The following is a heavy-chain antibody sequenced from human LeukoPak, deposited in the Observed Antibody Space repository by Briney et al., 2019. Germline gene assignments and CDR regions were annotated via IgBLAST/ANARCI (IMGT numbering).Heavy chain of an antibody. Sequence: PGGSLRLSCAASGFTFSSYGMHWVRQAPGKGLEWVAVIWYDGSNKYYADSVKGRFTISRDNSKNTLYLQMNSLRAEDTAVYYCARDSADIVVVVAAIAARCYGMDVWGQGTTVTVSS. CDR2: IWYDGSNK. CDR1: GFTFSSYG. CDR3: ARDSADIVVVVAAIAARCYGMDV. J-gene: IGHJ6*02. V-gene: IGHV3-33*01. D-gene: IGHD2-15*01.